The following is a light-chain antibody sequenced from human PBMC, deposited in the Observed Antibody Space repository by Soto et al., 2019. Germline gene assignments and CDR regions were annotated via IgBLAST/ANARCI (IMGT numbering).Light chain of an antibody. V-gene: IGKV3-20*01. CDR1: QSVSNNY. J-gene: IGKJ1*01. CDR3: QQYGSSGT. CDR2: GAS. Sequence: ESVLTQSPGTLSLSPGERATLSCRASQSVSNNYLAWYQQKPGQAPRLLIYGASNRATGIPDRFSGSWSGTDFTLTISRLEPEDFAVYYCQQYGSSGTFGQGTKVAIK.